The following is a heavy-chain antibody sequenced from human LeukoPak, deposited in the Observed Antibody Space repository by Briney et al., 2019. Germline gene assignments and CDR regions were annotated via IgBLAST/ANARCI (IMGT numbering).Heavy chain of an antibody. V-gene: IGHV4-59*01. Sequence: TSETLSLTCTVSGGSISSYYWSWLRQAPGKGLEWIGYIYYSGNTNYNPSLKSRVTISIDTSKNQFYLKLISVTAADTAVYYCVRVGSGSFDYWGQGTLVTVSS. J-gene: IGHJ4*02. D-gene: IGHD1-26*01. CDR3: VRVGSGSFDY. CDR1: GGSISSYY. CDR2: IYYSGNT.